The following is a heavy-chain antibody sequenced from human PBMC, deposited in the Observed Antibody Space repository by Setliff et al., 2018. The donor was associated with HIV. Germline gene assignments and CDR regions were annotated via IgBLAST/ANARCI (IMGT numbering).Heavy chain of an antibody. CDR3: ARAGVYYDSSGYCIDY. D-gene: IGHD3-22*01. J-gene: IGHJ4*02. Sequence: GGSLRLSCAASGFTFSSYSMNWVRQAPGKGLEWVSSISSGSSYIYYAESVKGRFTISRDNAKNSLYLQMNSLRAEETAVYYCARAGVYYDSSGYCIDYWGQGTLVTAPQ. CDR1: GFTFSSYS. CDR2: ISSGSSYI. V-gene: IGHV3-21*01.